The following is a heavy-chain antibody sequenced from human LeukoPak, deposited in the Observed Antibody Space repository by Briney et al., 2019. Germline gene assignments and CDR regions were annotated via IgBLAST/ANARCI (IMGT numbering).Heavy chain of an antibody. Sequence: PGVSLRLSCAASGFTFSSYSMNWVRQAPGKGLEWVSYISSSSVTIYYADSVKGRFTISRDNAKNSLYLQMNSLRAEDTAVYYCARDPRSTVVTPSPYFDYWGQGTLVTVSS. CDR1: GFTFSSYS. D-gene: IGHD4-23*01. V-gene: IGHV3-48*01. J-gene: IGHJ4*02. CDR3: ARDPRSTVVTPSPYFDY. CDR2: ISSSSVTI.